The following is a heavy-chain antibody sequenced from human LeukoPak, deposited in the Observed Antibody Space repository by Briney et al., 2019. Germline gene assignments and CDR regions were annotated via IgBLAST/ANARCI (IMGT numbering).Heavy chain of an antibody. CDR2: VNPNNGGT. CDR3: ATAPRYSSSRPPFDY. V-gene: IGHV1-2*02. J-gene: IGHJ4*02. Sequence: ASVKVSCKASGYTFTGYYMHWVRQAPGQGLEWMGWVNPNNGGTNYAQKFQGRVTMTRDTSINTGYMELSRLRSDDTAVYYCATAPRYSSSRPPFDYWGQGTLVTVSS. D-gene: IGHD6-13*01. CDR1: GYTFTGYY.